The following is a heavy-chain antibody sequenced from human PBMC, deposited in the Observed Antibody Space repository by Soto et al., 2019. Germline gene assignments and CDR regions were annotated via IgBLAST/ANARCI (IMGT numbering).Heavy chain of an antibody. CDR1: GFTFDDFA. CDR3: AKDRRAMNWYFDI. CDR2: LNWNSLSI. V-gene: IGHV3-9*01. Sequence: EVQLVESGGGLGQPGRSLRLSCVASGFTFDDFAMHWVRQAPGKGLEWVAGLNWNSLSIDYADSVKGRFTISRDNAKKSIFLQLNNLTSEDTALYYCAKDRRAMNWYFDIWGRGTRVTVSS. J-gene: IGHJ2*01.